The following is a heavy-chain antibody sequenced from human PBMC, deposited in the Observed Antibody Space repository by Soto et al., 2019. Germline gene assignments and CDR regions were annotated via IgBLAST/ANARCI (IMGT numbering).Heavy chain of an antibody. CDR3: AKAQGFIAVAGRMDV. CDR2: ISYDGSNK. Sequence: TGGSLRLSCAASGFTFSSYGMHWVRQAPGKGLEWVAVISYDGSNKYYADSVKGRFTISRDNSKNTLYLQMNSLRAEDTAVYYCAKAQGFIAVAGRMDVWGQGTTVTVSS. D-gene: IGHD6-19*01. V-gene: IGHV3-30*18. J-gene: IGHJ6*02. CDR1: GFTFSSYG.